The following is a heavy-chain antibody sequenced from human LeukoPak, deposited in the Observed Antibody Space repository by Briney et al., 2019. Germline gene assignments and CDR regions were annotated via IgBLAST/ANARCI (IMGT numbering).Heavy chain of an antibody. CDR3: ARDFTIYYYDSSRFDY. Sequence: SETLSLTCTVSGYSISSGYYWGWIRQPPGKGLEWIGNIYHSGSTYYNPSLKSRVTISVDTSKNQFSLKLSSVTAADTAVYYCARDFTIYYYDSSRFDYWGRGTLVTVSS. D-gene: IGHD3-22*01. CDR1: GYSISSGYY. V-gene: IGHV4-38-2*02. CDR2: IYHSGST. J-gene: IGHJ4*02.